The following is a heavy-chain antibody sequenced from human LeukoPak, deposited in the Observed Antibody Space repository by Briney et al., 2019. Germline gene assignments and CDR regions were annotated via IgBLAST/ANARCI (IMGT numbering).Heavy chain of an antibody. D-gene: IGHD3-16*01. CDR3: ARARGDSPRIYYYMDV. Sequence: SETLSLTCTVSGDSFTSVTDYWAWIRQPPGKGLEWIASGDYSGGIYYNPSLESRVAISADMSKNQFSLKLNSVTVADSAVYFCARARGDSPRIYYYMDVWGKGTTVTVSS. CDR1: GDSFTSVTDY. CDR2: GDYSGGI. V-gene: IGHV4-39*07. J-gene: IGHJ6*03.